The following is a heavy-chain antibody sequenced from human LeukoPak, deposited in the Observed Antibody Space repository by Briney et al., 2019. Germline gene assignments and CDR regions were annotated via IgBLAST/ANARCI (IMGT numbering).Heavy chain of an antibody. V-gene: IGHV1-69*05. CDR3: ARDSSSSSLFYYYYMDV. D-gene: IGHD6-6*01. J-gene: IGHJ6*03. Sequence: GSSVKVSCKASGGTFSSYAISWVRQAPGQGLEWMGGIIPIFGTANYAQKFQGRVTITTDESTSTAYMELSSLRSEDTAVYYCARDSSSSSLFYYYYMDVWGKGTTVTVSS. CDR2: IIPIFGTA. CDR1: GGTFSSYA.